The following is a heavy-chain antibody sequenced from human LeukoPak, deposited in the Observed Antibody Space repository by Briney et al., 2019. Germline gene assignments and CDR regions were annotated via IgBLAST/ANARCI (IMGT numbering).Heavy chain of an antibody. CDR3: AGGSSGWYSDGNWFDP. CDR2: ISSSGSTI. Sequence: GGSLRLSCAASGFTFSDYYMSWIRQAPGKGLEWVSYISSSGSTIYYADSVKGRFTISRDNAKNSLYLQMNSLRAEDTAVYYCAGGSSGWYSDGNWFDPWGQGTLVTVSS. V-gene: IGHV3-11*04. CDR1: GFTFSDYY. D-gene: IGHD6-19*01. J-gene: IGHJ5*02.